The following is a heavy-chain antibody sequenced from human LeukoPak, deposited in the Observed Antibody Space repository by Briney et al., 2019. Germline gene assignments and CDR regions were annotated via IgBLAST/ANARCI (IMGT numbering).Heavy chain of an antibody. D-gene: IGHD2-2*01. CDR2: INPNSGGT. V-gene: IGHV1-2*02. CDR3: GRGHEYLGYCSSTSCYRSVYYYYMDV. Sequence: GASVTVSSTASGYTFPGYYIPWVRQAPGQGLEWMGWINPNSGGTTYKLNIQGRVTMTSDTSISAAYMEQSRLRSGAPAVYYCGRGHEYLGYCSSTSCYRSVYYYYMDVWGKGTTVTVSS. CDR1: GYTFPGYY. J-gene: IGHJ6*03.